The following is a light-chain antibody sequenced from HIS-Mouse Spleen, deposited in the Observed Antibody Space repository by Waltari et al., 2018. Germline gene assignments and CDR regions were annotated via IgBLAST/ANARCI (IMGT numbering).Light chain of an antibody. CDR2: ADS. J-gene: IGLJ2*01. Sequence: SYELTQPPSVSVTPGQTARTTCSADALPKKYAYWYQQKSGQAPVLVIYADSKRASGIPERFSGSSSGTMAPLTISGAQVEDEADYYCYSTDSSGNHRVFGGGTKLTVL. CDR3: YSTDSSGNHRV. CDR1: ALPKKY. V-gene: IGLV3-10*01.